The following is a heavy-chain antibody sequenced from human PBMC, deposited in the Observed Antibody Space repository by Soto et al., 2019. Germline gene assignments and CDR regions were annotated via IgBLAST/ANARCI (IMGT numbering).Heavy chain of an antibody. Sequence: SETLSLTCTVSGGSISSGGYYLSWIRQHPGKGLEWIGYIYYSGSTYYNPSLKSRVTISVDTSKNQFSLKLSSVTAADTAVYYCARDRGGRTKYSGSPRDCGMDVWGQGTTVT. D-gene: IGHD1-26*01. CDR3: ARDRGGRTKYSGSPRDCGMDV. CDR2: IYYSGST. V-gene: IGHV4-31*03. J-gene: IGHJ6*02. CDR1: GGSISSGGYY.